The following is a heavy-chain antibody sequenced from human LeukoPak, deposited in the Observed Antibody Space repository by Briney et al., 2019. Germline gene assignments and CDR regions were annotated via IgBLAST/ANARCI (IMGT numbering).Heavy chain of an antibody. CDR2: IIPIFGTA. Sequence: VASVKVSCKASGGTFSSYAISWVRQAPGQGLEWMGAIIPIFGTANYAQKFQGRVTITTDESTSTAYMELSSLRSEDTAVYYCARGPPLISCGSCWFDPWGQGTLVTVSS. CDR1: GGTFSSYA. V-gene: IGHV1-69*05. D-gene: IGHD3-22*01. J-gene: IGHJ5*02. CDR3: ARGPPLISCGSCWFDP.